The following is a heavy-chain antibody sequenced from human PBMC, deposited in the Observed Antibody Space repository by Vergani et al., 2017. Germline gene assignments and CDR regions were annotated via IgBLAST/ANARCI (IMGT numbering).Heavy chain of an antibody. J-gene: IGHJ4*02. CDR3: ARHSRAHCVSTSCYWPLPLRY. Sequence: QLQLQESGPGLVKPSETLSLTCTVSGGSITYGAFYWGWIRQPPGKGLEWIATIYHSGNTYYNPSLKSRVTISVDTSRNHFSLNLTSVTAADTAMYYCARHSRAHCVSTSCYWPLPLRYWGQGALVTVSS. CDR2: IYHSGNT. CDR1: GGSITYGAFY. V-gene: IGHV4-39*01. D-gene: IGHD2-2*01.